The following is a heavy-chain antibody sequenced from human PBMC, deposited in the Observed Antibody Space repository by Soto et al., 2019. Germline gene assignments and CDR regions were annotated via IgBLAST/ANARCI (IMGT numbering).Heavy chain of an antibody. CDR3: SIDVASSGVGELDY. CDR1: GFTFAPAW. J-gene: IGHJ4*02. V-gene: IGHV3-15*01. D-gene: IGHD2-21*01. Sequence: EVHVVESGGGLVKPGGSLRLSCAASGFTFAPAWMTWVRQSTGKGLEWVARIKRKTSGETTDYAAPVNGRFTISRDDSKRTVYLQMSSLNTEDTAIYYWSIDVASSGVGELDYWGQGTLVTVSS. CDR2: IKRKTSGETT.